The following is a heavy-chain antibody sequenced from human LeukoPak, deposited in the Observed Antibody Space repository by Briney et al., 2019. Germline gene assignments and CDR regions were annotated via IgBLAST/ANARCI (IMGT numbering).Heavy chain of an antibody. CDR1: GFAFSRYA. J-gene: IGHJ3*02. Sequence: GGSLRLSCAASGFAFSRYAMNWVRQAPGKGLEWVATMTSTSTIYYADSVKGRFTISRDNARNSVYLQMNSLRDEDTAIYLCARAQTMFWEFDGFDIWGRGTKVTVSS. CDR3: ARAQTMFWEFDGFDI. V-gene: IGHV3-69-1*01. D-gene: IGHD3-9*01. CDR2: MTSTSTI.